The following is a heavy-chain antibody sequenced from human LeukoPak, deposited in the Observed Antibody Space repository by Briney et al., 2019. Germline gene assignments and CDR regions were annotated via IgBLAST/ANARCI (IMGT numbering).Heavy chain of an antibody. J-gene: IGHJ4*02. CDR1: GYTFTSYG. CDR3: ARLSGYDLGADY. D-gene: IGHD5-12*01. V-gene: IGHV1-18*01. Sequence: ASVKVSCKASGYTFTSYGISWVRQAPGQGLEWMGWISAYNGNTNYAQKLQGRVTMTTDTSTSTAYVELRSLRSDDTAVYYCARLSGYDLGADYWGQGTLVTVSS. CDR2: ISAYNGNT.